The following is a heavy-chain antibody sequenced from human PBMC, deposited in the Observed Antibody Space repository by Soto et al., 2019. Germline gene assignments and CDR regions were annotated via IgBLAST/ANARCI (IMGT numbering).Heavy chain of an antibody. J-gene: IGHJ1*01. CDR1: GFTFSSYA. CDR3: ALLTFYYDSSGNYSSAEYFQH. CDR2: ISGSGGST. D-gene: IGHD3-22*01. Sequence: PGGSLRLSCGASGFTFSSYAMSWVRQAPGKGLEWVSAISGSGGSTYYADSVKGRFTISRDNSKNTLYLQMTNMDPVDTATYYCALLTFYYDSSGNYSSAEYFQHWGQGTLVTVSS. V-gene: IGHV3-23*01.